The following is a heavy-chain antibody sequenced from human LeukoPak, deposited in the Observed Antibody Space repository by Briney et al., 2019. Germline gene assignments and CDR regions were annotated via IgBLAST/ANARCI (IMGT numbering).Heavy chain of an antibody. CDR3: ARDYGDYGVDP. CDR2: IYYSGST. CDR1: GGSISSSSYY. Sequence: PSETLSLTCTVSGGSISSSSYYWGWIRQPPGKGLEWIRSIYYSGSTYYNPSLKSRVTISVDTSKNQFSLKLSSVTAADTAVYYCARDYGDYGVDPWGQGTLVTVSS. D-gene: IGHD4-17*01. J-gene: IGHJ5*02. V-gene: IGHV4-39*01.